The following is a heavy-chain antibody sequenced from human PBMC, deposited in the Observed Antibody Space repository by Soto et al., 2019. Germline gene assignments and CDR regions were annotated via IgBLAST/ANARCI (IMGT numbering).Heavy chain of an antibody. CDR2: ISSDGHHQ. J-gene: IGHJ4*02. Sequence: VGSLRVSCATSGFTFNDYAMYWVRQAPGQGLEWVAMISSDGHHQFYVDNLRGRFTVSRDNSKNTLFLQMNRLRPEDTAVYYCSRGTYYPQSSGLHADYWGPGTVVTVSS. CDR1: GFTFNDYA. CDR3: SRGTYYPQSSGLHADY. D-gene: IGHD3-22*01. V-gene: IGHV3-30*03.